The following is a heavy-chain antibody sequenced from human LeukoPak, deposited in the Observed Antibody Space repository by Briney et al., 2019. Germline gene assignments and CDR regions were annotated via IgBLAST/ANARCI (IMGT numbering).Heavy chain of an antibody. J-gene: IGHJ6*03. CDR3: ARLRVVGGDYYYMDV. CDR1: GYSISSRYY. Sequence: SETLSLTCAVSGYSISSRYYWGWIRQPPGKGLEWIGSIYHSGSTYYNPSLKSRVTISVDTSKNQFSLKLSSVTAADTAVYYCARLRVVGGDYYYMDVWGKGTTVTVSS. V-gene: IGHV4-38-2*01. D-gene: IGHD3-16*01. CDR2: IYHSGST.